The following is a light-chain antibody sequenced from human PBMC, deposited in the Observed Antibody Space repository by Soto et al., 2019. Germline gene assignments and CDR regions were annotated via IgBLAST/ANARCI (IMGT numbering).Light chain of an antibody. V-gene: IGKV3-15*01. CDR1: QSVTSN. J-gene: IGKJ1*01. Sequence: EIVMTQSPATLSVSPGERATLSCRASQSVTSNLAWYQKKPGQAPRLLIYGASTRATGIPARFSGSGSGTDLTLTISSLQSEDFVVYYCQQYDNGWTFGQGTRVEIK. CDR2: GAS. CDR3: QQYDNGWT.